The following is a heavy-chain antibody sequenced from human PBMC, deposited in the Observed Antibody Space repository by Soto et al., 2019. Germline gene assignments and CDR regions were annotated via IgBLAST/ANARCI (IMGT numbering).Heavy chain of an antibody. D-gene: IGHD1-26*01. CDR1: GGTFSSYA. Sequence: QVQLVQSGAEVKKPGSSVKVSCKASGGTFSSYAISWVRQAPGQGLEWMGGIIPIFGTANYAQKFQGRITITSDESTSTAYMELSSLRSEDTAVYYCASLTYSGSYYGAFDIWGQGTMVTVSS. V-gene: IGHV1-69*01. J-gene: IGHJ3*02. CDR3: ASLTYSGSYYGAFDI. CDR2: IIPIFGTA.